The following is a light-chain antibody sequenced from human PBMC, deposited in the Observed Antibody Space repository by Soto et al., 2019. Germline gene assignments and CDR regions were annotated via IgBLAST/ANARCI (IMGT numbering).Light chain of an antibody. CDR1: SSDVGGYNY. V-gene: IGLV2-8*01. Sequence: QSALTQPPSASGSPGQSVTISFTGTSSDVGGYNYVSWYQQHPGKAPKLMISEVSKRPSGVPDRFSGSKSGNTASLTVSGLEAGYEGDYYCSSFAGNNTLVFGGGTKLTVL. CDR3: SSFAGNNTLV. J-gene: IGLJ2*01. CDR2: EVS.